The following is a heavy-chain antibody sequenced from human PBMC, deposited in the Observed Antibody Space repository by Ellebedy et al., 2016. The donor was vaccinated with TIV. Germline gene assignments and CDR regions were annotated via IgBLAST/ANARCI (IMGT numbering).Heavy chain of an antibody. J-gene: IGHJ3*01. CDR3: ARGDLYGPGGLDV. V-gene: IGHV3-74*01. CDR2: INSDVSST. D-gene: IGHD2-8*02. Sequence: GGSLRLSCAASGFTFSSYWMHWVRQAPGKGLVWVSRINSDVSSTSYADSVKGRFTISRDNANGRVYLQMNTLKVGDTAIYFCARGDLYGPGGLDVWGQGTTVSVSS. CDR1: GFTFSSYW.